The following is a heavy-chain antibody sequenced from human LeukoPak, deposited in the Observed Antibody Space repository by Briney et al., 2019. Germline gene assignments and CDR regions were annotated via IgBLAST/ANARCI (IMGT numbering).Heavy chain of an antibody. Sequence: GGSLRLSCSASGFTFSTYGFHWVRQAPGKGLEYVSAISRNGGSTNYADSVKGRFTISRDNAKNSLYLQMNSLRDEDTAVYYCAREGGQQLDYWGQGTLVTVSS. CDR3: AREGGQQLDY. V-gene: IGHV3-64*04. CDR1: GFTFSTYG. CDR2: ISRNGGST. D-gene: IGHD6-13*01. J-gene: IGHJ4*02.